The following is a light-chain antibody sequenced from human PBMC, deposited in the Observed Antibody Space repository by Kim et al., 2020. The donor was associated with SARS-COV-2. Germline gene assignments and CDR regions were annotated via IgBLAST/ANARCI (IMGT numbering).Light chain of an antibody. CDR3: QQYGSPSWT. CDR1: HTISSGY. CDR2: GES. V-gene: IGKV3-20*01. Sequence: IVLPQSPGTLSLSPGEVTTLSCRASHTISSGYLAWYLQRPGQSPRLLIYGESSRATGIPDRFSGSGSETDFILTISGLEPEDFAVYYCQQYGSPSWTLGHGAKGDIK. J-gene: IGKJ1*01.